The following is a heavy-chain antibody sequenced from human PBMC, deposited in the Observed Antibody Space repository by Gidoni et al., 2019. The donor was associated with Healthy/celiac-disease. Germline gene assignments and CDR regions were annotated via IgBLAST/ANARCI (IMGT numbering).Heavy chain of an antibody. CDR2: MRPSGSYT. CDR1: VFTFSDYA. V-gene: IGHV3-64*05. J-gene: IGHJ4*02. D-gene: IGHD2-15*01. CDR3: VKDRGGTYSFDY. Sequence: EVQLVESGGGLVQPVGSLRPSCSASVFTFSDYAMHWVRPDPGKGLEFVSVMRPSGSYTAYADSVKGRFTVSRDNSKSTLYVQMGSLRAEDTAVYYCVKDRGGTYSFDYWGQGTLVTVSS.